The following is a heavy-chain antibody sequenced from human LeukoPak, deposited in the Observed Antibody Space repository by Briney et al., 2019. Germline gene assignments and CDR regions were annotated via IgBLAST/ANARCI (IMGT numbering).Heavy chain of an antibody. CDR2: IKQDGSEK. J-gene: IGHJ4*02. CDR1: GFTFSSYW. V-gene: IGHV3-7*04. CDR3: AREPNRPYSYGPFDY. D-gene: IGHD5-18*01. Sequence: GGSLRLSCAASGFTFSSYWMSWVRQAPGKGLEWVANIKQDGSEKYYVDSVKGRFTICRDNAKNSLYLQMNSLRGEDTAVYYCAREPNRPYSYGPFDYWGQGTLVTVSS.